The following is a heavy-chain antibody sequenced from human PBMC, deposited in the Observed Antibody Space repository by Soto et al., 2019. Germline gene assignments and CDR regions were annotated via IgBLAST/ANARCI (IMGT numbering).Heavy chain of an antibody. CDR2: IWYDGSNK. CDR3: ARVPHDYGDYEEKVYYYYYYMDV. Sequence: QVQLVESGGGVVQPGRSLRLSCAASGFTFSSYGMHWVRQAPGKGLEWVAVIWYDGSNKYYADSVKGRFTISRDNSKNTLCLQMNGLRAEDTAVYYCARVPHDYGDYEEKVYYYYYYMDVWGKGTTVTVSS. J-gene: IGHJ6*03. CDR1: GFTFSSYG. D-gene: IGHD4-17*01. V-gene: IGHV3-33*01.